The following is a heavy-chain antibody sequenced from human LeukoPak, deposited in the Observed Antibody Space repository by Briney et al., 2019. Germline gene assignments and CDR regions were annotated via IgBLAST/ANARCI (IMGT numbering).Heavy chain of an antibody. Sequence: ASVKVSCXASGYTFTSYGISWVRQAPGQGLEWMGWISAYNGNTNYAQKLQGRVTMTTDTSTSTAYMELRSLRSDDTAVYYCARLRITIFGVALIFDYWGQGILVTVSS. CDR2: ISAYNGNT. CDR1: GYTFTSYG. V-gene: IGHV1-18*01. CDR3: ARLRITIFGVALIFDY. J-gene: IGHJ4*02. D-gene: IGHD3-3*01.